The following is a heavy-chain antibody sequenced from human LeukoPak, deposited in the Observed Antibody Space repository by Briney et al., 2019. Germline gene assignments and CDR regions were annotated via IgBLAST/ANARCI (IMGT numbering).Heavy chain of an antibody. CDR3: ARDRRYGDYIYFDY. D-gene: IGHD4-17*01. V-gene: IGHV3-7*01. Sequence: GGSLRLSCAASGFTFSSYWMSWVRQAPGKGLEWVANIKQDGSEKYYVDSVKGRFTISRDNAKNSLYLQMNSLRAEDTAVYYCARDRRYGDYIYFDYWGQGTLVTVSS. J-gene: IGHJ4*02. CDR1: GFTFSSYW. CDR2: IKQDGSEK.